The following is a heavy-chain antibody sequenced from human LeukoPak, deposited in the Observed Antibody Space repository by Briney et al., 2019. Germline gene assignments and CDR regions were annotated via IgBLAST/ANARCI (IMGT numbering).Heavy chain of an antibody. CDR1: GGSFINYY. CDR2: INHRGST. CDR3: AREAFTMVRGVIIESYYNYYGMDV. V-gene: IGHV4-34*01. Sequence: KPSETLSLTCAAYGGSFINYYWSWIRQPPGKGLEWIGEINHRGSTNYNPSLKSRVTISVDTSKNQFSLRLSSVTAADTAVYYCAREAFTMVRGVIIESYYNYYGMDVWGKGTTVTVSS. D-gene: IGHD3-10*01. J-gene: IGHJ6*04.